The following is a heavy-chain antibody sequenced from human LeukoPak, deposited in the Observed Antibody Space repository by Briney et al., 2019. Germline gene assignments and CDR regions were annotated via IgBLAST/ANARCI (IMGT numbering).Heavy chain of an antibody. Sequence: GGSLRLSCAASGFTFIKYSMTWVRQAPGKGLEWVSAISGSGGSTYYADSVKGRFTISRDNSKNTLYLQMNGLRAEDTAVYYCAKDMVRGVIITGELFDYWGQGTLVTVSS. CDR2: ISGSGGST. V-gene: IGHV3-23*01. J-gene: IGHJ4*02. CDR1: GFTFIKYS. CDR3: AKDMVRGVIITGELFDY. D-gene: IGHD3-10*01.